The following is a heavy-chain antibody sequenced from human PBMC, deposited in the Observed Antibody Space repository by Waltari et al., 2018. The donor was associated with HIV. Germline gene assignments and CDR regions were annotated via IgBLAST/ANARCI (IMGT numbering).Heavy chain of an antibody. V-gene: IGHV3-21*02. D-gene: IGHD1-1*01. CDR3: VRDRTSLTTGDFES. CDR1: GFNFNLFS. J-gene: IGHJ4*02. CDR2: ISRCSSYS. Sequence: EVRLVQSGGGLVKPGESLTLSCTASGFNFNLFSMTWVRLAPGKGLVWVSSISRCSSYSYYSDAVKGRFTVSRDNAKNSLLLQLNTLTAEDTALYYCVRDRTSLTTGDFESWGQGAPVTVSS.